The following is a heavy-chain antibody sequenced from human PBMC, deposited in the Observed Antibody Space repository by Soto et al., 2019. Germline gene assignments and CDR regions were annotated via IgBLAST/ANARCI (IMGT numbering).Heavy chain of an antibody. CDR2: ISSSSSYI. J-gene: IGHJ6*02. CDR1: GFTFSSYS. V-gene: IGHV3-21*01. Sequence: GGSLRLSCAASGFTFSSYSMNWVRQAPGKGLEWVSSISSSSSYIYYADSVKGRFTISRDNAKNSLYLQMNSLRAEDTAVYYCARDRDSSRSLGYYGMDVWGQGTTVTVSS. CDR3: ARDRDSSRSLGYYGMDV. D-gene: IGHD3-10*01.